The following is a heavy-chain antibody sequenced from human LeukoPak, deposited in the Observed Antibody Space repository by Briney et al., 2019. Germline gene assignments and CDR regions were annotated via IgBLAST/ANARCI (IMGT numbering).Heavy chain of an antibody. D-gene: IGHD6-19*01. V-gene: IGHV1-69*06. Sequence: ASVKVSCKASGGTFSSYAISWVRQAPGQGLEWMGGIIPIFGTANYAQKFQGRVTITADKSTSTAYMELSSLRSEDTAVYYCARGQVAGPPYYYYMDVWGKGTTVTVSS. J-gene: IGHJ6*03. CDR2: IIPIFGTA. CDR3: ARGQVAGPPYYYYMDV. CDR1: GGTFSSYA.